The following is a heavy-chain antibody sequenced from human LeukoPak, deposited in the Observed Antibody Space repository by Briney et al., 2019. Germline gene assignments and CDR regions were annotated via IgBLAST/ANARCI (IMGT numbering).Heavy chain of an antibody. Sequence: PGGSLTLSCPAAGLTFSDYWMTWVRQPPGKGLEWVAHINQDGSAKYYVDSVQDRFNIYRDNAKNSLYLQMNSLRAEDTDIYYCVRQYNSSWLQFFDYWGQGTLVTVSS. V-gene: IGHV3-7*04. CDR1: GLTFSDYW. J-gene: IGHJ4*02. CDR2: INQDGSAK. CDR3: VRQYNSSWLQFFDY. D-gene: IGHD6-13*01.